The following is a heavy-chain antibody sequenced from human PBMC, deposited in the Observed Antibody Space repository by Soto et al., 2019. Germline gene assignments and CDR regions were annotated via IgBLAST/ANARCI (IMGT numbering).Heavy chain of an antibody. CDR3: ARRSVEGVGAFDI. V-gene: IGHV4-39*01. Sequence: QLQLQESGPGLVKPSETLSLTCTVSGGSISSSSYYWGWIRQPPGKGLEWIGSIYYSGSTYYNPSLKSRVTISVDTSKNQFSLKLSSVTAADTAVYYCARRSVEGVGAFDIWGQGTMVTVSS. J-gene: IGHJ3*02. CDR1: GGSISSSSYY. CDR2: IYYSGST. D-gene: IGHD1-26*01.